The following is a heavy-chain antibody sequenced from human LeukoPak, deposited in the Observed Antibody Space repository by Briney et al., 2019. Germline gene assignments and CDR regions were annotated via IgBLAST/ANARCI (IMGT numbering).Heavy chain of an antibody. CDR1: GYTFTGYY. CDR3: ARSRTHIGEGDAFDI. D-gene: IGHD4-17*01. CDR2: INPNSGGT. J-gene: IGHJ3*02. V-gene: IGHV1-2*02. Sequence: ASVKVSCKASGYTFTGYYMHWVRQAPGQGLEWMGWINPNSGGTNYAQKFLGRVTMTRDTSISTAYMELSSLRSEDTAVYYCARSRTHIGEGDAFDIWGQGTMVTVSS.